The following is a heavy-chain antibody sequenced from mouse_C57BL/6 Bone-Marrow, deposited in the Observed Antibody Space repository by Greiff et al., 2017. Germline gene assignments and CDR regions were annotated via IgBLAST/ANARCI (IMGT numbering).Heavy chain of an antibody. CDR3: ARRYWAAMDY. CDR2: IYPGGGYT. D-gene: IGHD4-1*01. J-gene: IGHJ4*01. CDR1: GYTFTNYW. Sequence: QVQLKESGAELVRPGTSVKMSCKASGYTFTNYWIGWAKQRPGHGLEWIGDIYPGGGYTNYNEKFKGKATLTADKSSSTAYMQFSSLTSEDSAIYYCARRYWAAMDYWGQGTSVTVSS. V-gene: IGHV1-63*01.